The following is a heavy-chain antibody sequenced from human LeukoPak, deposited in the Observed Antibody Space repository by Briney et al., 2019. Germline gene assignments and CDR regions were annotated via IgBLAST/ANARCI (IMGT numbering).Heavy chain of an antibody. Sequence: GGSLRLSCAASGFTFSSYWMGWVRQAPGKGLEWVANIKQDGSEKYYVDSVKGRFTISRDNAKNSLYLQMNSLRAEDTAVYYCARVNQEGYDSSGYYLEGRGYFDYWGQGTLVTVSS. CDR3: ARVNQEGYDSSGYYLEGRGYFDY. J-gene: IGHJ4*02. CDR1: GFTFSSYW. D-gene: IGHD3-22*01. V-gene: IGHV3-7*01. CDR2: IKQDGSEK.